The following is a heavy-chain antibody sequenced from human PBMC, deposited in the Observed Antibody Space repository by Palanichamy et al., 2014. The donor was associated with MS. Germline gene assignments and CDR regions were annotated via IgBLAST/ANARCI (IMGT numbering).Heavy chain of an antibody. CDR3: TRDSGSYDKTAFDI. D-gene: IGHD1-26*01. CDR2: TRNKAKSYST. Sequence: EVQLVESGGGLVQPGGSLRLACAASGFTISDQFMDWVRQAPGKGLEWVGRTRNKAKSYSTEYAASVKGRFSIPRDDSKNSLYLQMNSLKTEDTAVYYCTRDSGSYDKTAFDIWGQGTMVTVSS. V-gene: IGHV3-72*01. CDR1: GFTISDQF. J-gene: IGHJ3*02.